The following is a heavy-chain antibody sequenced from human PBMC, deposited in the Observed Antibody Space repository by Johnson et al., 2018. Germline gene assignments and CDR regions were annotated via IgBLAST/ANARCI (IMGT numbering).Heavy chain of an antibody. V-gene: IGHV4-39*01. D-gene: IGHD5-12*01. Sequence: QVQLQESGPGLVKPSETLSLTCTVSGDYINSGTYFWGWIRQPPGKGLEWIGSMLTSGNTYYNPSLRSRVTIFVDTPRNQFSLRLSSVTAADPAVYYCARQTPLALVATIGNLDHWGQGTLVTVSS. J-gene: IGHJ4*02. CDR3: ARQTPLALVATIGNLDH. CDR2: MLTSGNT. CDR1: GDYINSGTYF.